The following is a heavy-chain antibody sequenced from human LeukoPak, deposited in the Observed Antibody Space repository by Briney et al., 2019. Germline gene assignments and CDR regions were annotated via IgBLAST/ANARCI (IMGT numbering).Heavy chain of an antibody. V-gene: IGHV3-7*04. Sequence: GGSLRLSCTASGHTFSSYWMNWVRQAPGKGLGWVANIKQDGSEKYYVDSVKGRFTVSRDNAKKSLYLQMNSLRAEDTAVYYCARETEMANLDYWGQGTLVTVSS. D-gene: IGHD5-24*01. CDR1: GHTFSSYW. CDR3: ARETEMANLDY. J-gene: IGHJ4*02. CDR2: IKQDGSEK.